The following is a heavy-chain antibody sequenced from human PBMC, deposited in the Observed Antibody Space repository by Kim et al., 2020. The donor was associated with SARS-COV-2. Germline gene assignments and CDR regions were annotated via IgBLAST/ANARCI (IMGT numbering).Heavy chain of an antibody. V-gene: IGHV4-39*01. CDR2: IYYSGST. CDR1: GGSISSSSYY. J-gene: IGHJ6*02. Sequence: SETLSLTCTVSGGSISSSSYYWGWIRQPPGKGLEWIGSIYYSGSTYYNPSLKSRVTISVDTSKNQFSLKLSSVTAADTAVYYCASENYGSGSRGMDVWGQGTTVTVSS. CDR3: ASENYGSGSRGMDV. D-gene: IGHD3-10*01.